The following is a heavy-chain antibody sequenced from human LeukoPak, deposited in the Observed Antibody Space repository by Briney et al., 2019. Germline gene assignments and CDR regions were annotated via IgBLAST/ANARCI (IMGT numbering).Heavy chain of an antibody. CDR2: ISDSGASA. V-gene: IGHV3-23*01. D-gene: IGHD1-26*01. J-gene: IGHJ4*02. CDR3: AKDRFRQSGSFFDY. CDR1: GFTFSNYG. Sequence: GGSLRLSCAASGFTFSNYGMSRVRQAPGKGLERVSGISDSGASAYYADSVKGRFTISRDNSKSTLYLQMNSLGAEDTALYYCAKDRFRQSGSFFDYWGLGTLATVSS.